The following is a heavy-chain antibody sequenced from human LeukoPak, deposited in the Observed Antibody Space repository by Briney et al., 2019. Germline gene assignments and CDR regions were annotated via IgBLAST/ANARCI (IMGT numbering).Heavy chain of an antibody. CDR3: ARDATGTTEDAFDI. Sequence: GGSLRLSCAASGFTFSSYGMHWVRQAPGKGLEWVAFIRYDGSNKYYADSVKGRFTISRDNSKNTLYLQMNSLRAEDTAVYYCARDATGTTEDAFDIWGQGTMVTVSS. CDR2: IRYDGSNK. CDR1: GFTFSSYG. J-gene: IGHJ3*02. V-gene: IGHV3-30*02. D-gene: IGHD1-1*01.